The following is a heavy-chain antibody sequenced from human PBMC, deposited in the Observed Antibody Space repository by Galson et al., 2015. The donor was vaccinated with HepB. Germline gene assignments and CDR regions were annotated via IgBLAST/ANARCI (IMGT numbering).Heavy chain of an antibody. J-gene: IGHJ5*02. V-gene: IGHV3-74*01. CDR2: IKGDRRDT. CDR1: GFTFSSCG. Sequence: SLRLSCAASGFTFSSCGMHWVRQAPGKGLVWVARIKGDRRDTSDADYVKGRFTVSRDNAKNTLYLKMNSLGVEDTGVYYCARGYSGYGSFDLWGQGTLVTVSS. CDR3: ARGYSGYGSFDL. D-gene: IGHD5-12*01.